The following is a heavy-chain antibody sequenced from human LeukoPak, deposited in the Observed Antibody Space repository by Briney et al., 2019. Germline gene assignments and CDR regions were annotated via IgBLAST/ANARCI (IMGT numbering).Heavy chain of an antibody. CDR2: INHSGST. D-gene: IGHD6-13*01. CDR3: ARPGVAAAGTGAVHAFDI. Sequence: SETLSLTCAVYGGSFSDNYWSWIRQPPGKGLEWIGEINHSGSTNYSPSLKSRVTISVDTSKNQFSLKLSSVTAADTAVYYCARPGVAAAGTGAVHAFDIWGQGTMVTVSS. V-gene: IGHV4-34*01. J-gene: IGHJ3*02. CDR1: GGSFSDNY.